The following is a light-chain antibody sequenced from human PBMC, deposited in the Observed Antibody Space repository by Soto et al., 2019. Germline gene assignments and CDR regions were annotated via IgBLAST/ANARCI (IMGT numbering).Light chain of an antibody. CDR2: AAS. J-gene: IGKJ5*01. CDR3: QQSYSTTIT. CDR1: QSISSY. Sequence: DIQMTQSPPSLSASVGDRFTITCLASQSISSYLNWYHQKPGKAPKLLIYAASSLQSGVPSRFSGSGSGTDSTLTISSLQPEDFATYYCQQSYSTTITFGQGTRLEIK. V-gene: IGKV1-39*01.